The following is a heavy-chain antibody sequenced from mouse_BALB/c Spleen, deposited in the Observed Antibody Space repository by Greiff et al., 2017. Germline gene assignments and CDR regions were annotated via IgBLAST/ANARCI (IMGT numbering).Heavy chain of an antibody. V-gene: IGHV5-12-2*01. D-gene: IGHD1-1*01. CDR1: GFTFSSYT. Sequence: DVQLVESGGGLVQPGGSLKLSCAASGFTFSSYTMSWVRQTPEKRLEWVAYISNGGGSTYYPDTVKGRFTISRDNAKNTLYLQMSSLKSEDTAMYYCARFYGSSYHYYAMDYWGQGTSVTVSS. CDR3: ARFYGSSYHYYAMDY. CDR2: ISNGGGST. J-gene: IGHJ4*01.